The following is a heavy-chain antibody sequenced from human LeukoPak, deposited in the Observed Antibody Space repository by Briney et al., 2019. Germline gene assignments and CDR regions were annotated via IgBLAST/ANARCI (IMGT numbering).Heavy chain of an antibody. CDR2: ISYSGPT. Sequence: SSETLSLTCNVSGGSINSDYWNWIRQPPGKGLEWIGYISYSGPTNYNPSLKSRVTFSVDTSKDQFSLRLSSVTTADTAVYYCARGVWVRSDWSYYYHYYMDVWGKGTTVTISS. CDR3: ARGVWVRSDWSYYYHYYMDV. V-gene: IGHV4-59*01. J-gene: IGHJ6*03. D-gene: IGHD6-19*01. CDR1: GGSINSDY.